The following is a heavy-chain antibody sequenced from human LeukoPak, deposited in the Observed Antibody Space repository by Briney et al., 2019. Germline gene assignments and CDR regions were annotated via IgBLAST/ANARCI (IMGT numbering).Heavy chain of an antibody. Sequence: SETLSLTCTVSGYSISSGYYWGWIRQPPGKGLEWIGSIYHSGSTYYNPSLKSRVTISVDTSKNQFSLKLSSVTAADTAVYYCAGGYSDEGFLQAYALSRWGQGTLVTVSS. CDR2: IYHSGST. CDR3: AGGYSDEGFLQAYALSR. J-gene: IGHJ4*02. CDR1: GYSISSGYY. D-gene: IGHD3-16*01. V-gene: IGHV4-38-2*02.